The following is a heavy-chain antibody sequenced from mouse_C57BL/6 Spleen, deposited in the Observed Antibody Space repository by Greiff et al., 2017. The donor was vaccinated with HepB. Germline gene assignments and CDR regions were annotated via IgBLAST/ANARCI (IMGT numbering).Heavy chain of an antibody. CDR2: INPNCGTT. CDR3: ARGVITTVVARYYFDY. D-gene: IGHD1-1*01. J-gene: IGHJ2*01. Sequence: VQLKQSGPELVKPGASVKISCKASGYSFTDYNMNWVKQSNGKSLEWIGVINPNCGTTSYNQKFKGKATLTVDQSSSTAYMQLNSLTSEDSAVYYCARGVITTVVARYYFDYWGQGTTLTVSS. CDR1: GYSFTDYN. V-gene: IGHV1-39*01.